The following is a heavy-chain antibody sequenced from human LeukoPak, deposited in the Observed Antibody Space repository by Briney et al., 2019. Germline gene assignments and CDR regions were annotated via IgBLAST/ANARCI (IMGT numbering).Heavy chain of an antibody. CDR3: ARLTRLSTSPDRYYLDY. V-gene: IGHV4-61*05. CDR1: GDFIISNIYW. J-gene: IGHJ4*02. CDR2: IYTSGGT. Sequence: SETLSLTCTVSGDFIISNIYWWDWVRQPPGKGLEWIGYIYTSGGTNYIPSLKGRVTISIDTSKNQFSLKLSSVTAADSAVYYCARLTRLSTSPDRYYLDYWGQGTLVTVSS. D-gene: IGHD6-6*01.